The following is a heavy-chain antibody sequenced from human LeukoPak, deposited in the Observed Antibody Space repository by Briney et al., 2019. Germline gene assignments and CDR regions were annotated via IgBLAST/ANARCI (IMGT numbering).Heavy chain of an antibody. CDR2: FDPEDGET. V-gene: IGHV1-24*01. Sequence: ASVTVSCKVSGYTLTELSMHWVRQAPGKGLEWMGGFDPEDGETIYAQKFQGRVTITEDTSTDTAYMELSSLRSEDTAVYYCATVVGATELDYWGQGTLVTVSS. D-gene: IGHD1-26*01. CDR3: ATVVGATELDY. J-gene: IGHJ4*02. CDR1: GYTLTELS.